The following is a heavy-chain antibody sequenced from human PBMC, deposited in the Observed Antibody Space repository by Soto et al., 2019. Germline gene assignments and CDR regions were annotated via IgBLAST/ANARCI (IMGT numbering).Heavy chain of an antibody. CDR2: IWYDGSNK. CDR3: ARDFCISTRLKRPVCYYFYGMVV. D-gene: IGHD2-2*01. CDR1: GFTFSSYG. J-gene: IGHJ6*01. V-gene: IGHV3-33*01. Sequence: VQLVESGGGVVQPGRSLRLSCAASGFTFSSYGMHWVRQAPGKGLEWVADIWYDGSNKYYADFVTRRFTISRENCMNVLHLQINSLTADDRAVYYCARDFCISTRLKRPVCYYFYGMVVWGQATTVTVSS.